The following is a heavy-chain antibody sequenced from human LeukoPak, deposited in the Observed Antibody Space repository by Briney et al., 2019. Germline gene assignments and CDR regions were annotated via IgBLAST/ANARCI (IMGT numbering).Heavy chain of an antibody. CDR3: AKEMRPWIQLCNYFDY. V-gene: IGHV3-23*01. Sequence: QPGGSLRLSCAASGFTFSSYAMSWVRQAPGKGLEWVSAISGSGGSTYYADSVKGRFTISRDNSKNTLYLQMNSLRAEDTAVYYCAKEMRPWIQLCNYFDYWGQGTLVTVSS. CDR1: GFTFSSYA. CDR2: ISGSGGST. D-gene: IGHD5-18*01. J-gene: IGHJ4*02.